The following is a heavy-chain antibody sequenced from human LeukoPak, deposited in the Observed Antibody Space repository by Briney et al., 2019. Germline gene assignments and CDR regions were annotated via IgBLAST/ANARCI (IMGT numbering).Heavy chain of an antibody. J-gene: IGHJ4*02. V-gene: IGHV3-7*01. CDR3: ARVASGGYYYFSDY. D-gene: IGHD3-22*01. Sequence: AGGSLRLSCAASGFTFSSYWMNWVRQAPGKGLEWVANIKQDGSERYYVDSVKGRFTISRDNAKNSLYLQMNSLRAEDTAVYYCARVASGGYYYFSDYWAREPRSPSLQ. CDR2: IKQDGSER. CDR1: GFTFSSYW.